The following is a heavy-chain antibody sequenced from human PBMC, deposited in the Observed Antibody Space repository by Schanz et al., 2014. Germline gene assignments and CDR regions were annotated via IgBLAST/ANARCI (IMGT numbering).Heavy chain of an antibody. D-gene: IGHD3-3*01. CDR2: LTGSGGGT. V-gene: IGHV3-23*04. Sequence: EVKLVESGGHLVQPGGSLRLSCVASGFTFSTYAMSWVRQAPGKGPEWVSSLTGSGGGTYYADSVRGRFTISRDNSKNTLYLQMNSLRADDTAVYYCARDLLVSHYDFWSGNDYWGQGTLVTVSS. CDR3: ARDLLVSHYDFWSGNDY. J-gene: IGHJ4*02. CDR1: GFTFSTYA.